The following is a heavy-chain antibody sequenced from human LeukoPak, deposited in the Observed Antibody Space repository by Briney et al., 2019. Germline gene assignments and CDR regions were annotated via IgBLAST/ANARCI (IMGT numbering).Heavy chain of an antibody. Sequence: ASVTVSCKASGYTFTGFYIHWVRQAPGQGLEWMGIINPSGGSTSYAQKFQGRVTMTRDMSTSTVYMELSSLRSEDTAVYYCARESERPYGDYESNWFDPWGQGTLVTVSS. D-gene: IGHD4-17*01. J-gene: IGHJ5*02. CDR1: GYTFTGFY. V-gene: IGHV1-46*01. CDR3: ARESERPYGDYESNWFDP. CDR2: INPSGGST.